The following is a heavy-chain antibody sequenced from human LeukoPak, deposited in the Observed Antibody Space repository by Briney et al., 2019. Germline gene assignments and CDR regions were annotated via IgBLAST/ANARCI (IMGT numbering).Heavy chain of an antibody. CDR1: GYTFTSYG. Sequence: ASVKVSCKASGYTFTSYGISWVRQAPGQGLEWMGWISGSNGNTNYAQKFQGRVSMTTDTSTSTAYMELRSLRSDDTAVYYCARGRAYDYVWGSYLDAFDIWGQGTMVTVSS. CDR3: ARGRAYDYVWGSYLDAFDI. V-gene: IGHV1-18*01. D-gene: IGHD3-16*02. J-gene: IGHJ3*02. CDR2: ISGSNGNT.